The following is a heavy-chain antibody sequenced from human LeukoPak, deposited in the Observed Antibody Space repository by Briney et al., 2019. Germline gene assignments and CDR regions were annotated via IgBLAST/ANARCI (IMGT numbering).Heavy chain of an antibody. CDR1: GFTFNRYR. CDR3: ARMMTDFDGSGHDIQRGAFDI. J-gene: IGHJ3*02. Sequence: PGGSPRLSCAASGFTFNRYRMHWVRQAPGKGLEWVAVISYDGRYQFYADSVKGRFTVSRDNSKNTLFLQMNSLRAEDTAVYHCARMMTDFDGSGHDIQRGAFDIWGQGTMVTVS. D-gene: IGHD3-22*01. V-gene: IGHV3-30*04. CDR2: ISYDGRYQ.